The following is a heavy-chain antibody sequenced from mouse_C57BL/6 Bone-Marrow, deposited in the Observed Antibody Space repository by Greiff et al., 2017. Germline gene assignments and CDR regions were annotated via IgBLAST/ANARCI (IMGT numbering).Heavy chain of an antibody. V-gene: IGHV3-6*01. CDR3: ASYDYDEFAY. J-gene: IGHJ3*01. CDR1: GYSITSGYY. CDR2: ISYDGSN. D-gene: IGHD2-4*01. Sequence: VQLQESGPGLVKPSQSLSLTCSVTGYSITSGYYWNWIRQFPGNKLEWMGYISYDGSNNYNPSLKNRISITRDTSKNQFFLKLNSVTTEDTATYYCASYDYDEFAYWGQGTLVTVSA.